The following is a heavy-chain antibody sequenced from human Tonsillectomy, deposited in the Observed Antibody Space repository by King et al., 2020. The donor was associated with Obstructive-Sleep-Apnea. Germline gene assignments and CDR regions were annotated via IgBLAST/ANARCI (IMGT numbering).Heavy chain of an antibody. CDR2: ISGSGGST. CDR3: AKEGGYSSSARMDV. Sequence: VQLVESGGGLVQPGGSLRLSFAASGFTFSSYAMSWVRQAPGKGLECVSAISGSGGSTYYADSVKGRFTISRDNSKNTLDLQMNSLRAEDTAVYYCAKEGGYSSSARMDVWGQGTTVTVSS. CDR1: GFTFSSYA. V-gene: IGHV3-23*04. D-gene: IGHD6-6*01. J-gene: IGHJ6*02.